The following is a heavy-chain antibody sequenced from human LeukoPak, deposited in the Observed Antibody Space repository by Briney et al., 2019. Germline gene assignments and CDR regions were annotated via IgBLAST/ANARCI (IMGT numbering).Heavy chain of an antibody. D-gene: IGHD3-9*01. Sequence: PGGSLRLSCAASGFTVSSNYMSWVRQAPGKGLEWVSVIYSSGSTYYADSVKGRFTISRDNSKNTLYLQMHSLRAEDTAVYYCARWASKYDILTGYDYYFDYWGQGTLVTVSS. CDR1: GFTVSSNY. J-gene: IGHJ4*02. CDR2: IYSSGST. V-gene: IGHV3-66*02. CDR3: ARWASKYDILTGYDYYFDY.